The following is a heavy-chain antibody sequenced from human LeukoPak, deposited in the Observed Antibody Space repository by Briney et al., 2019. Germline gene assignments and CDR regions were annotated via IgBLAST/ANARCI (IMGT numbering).Heavy chain of an antibody. V-gene: IGHV1-69*05. D-gene: IGHD5-24*01. Sequence: SVKVSCKASGGTFSSYAISWVRQAPGQGLEWMGGIIPIFGTATYAQKFQGRVTITTDESTSTAYMELSSLRSEDTAVYYCAREKRWLQLRYNWFDPWGQGTLVTVSS. CDR3: AREKRWLQLRYNWFDP. CDR2: IIPIFGTA. CDR1: GGTFSSYA. J-gene: IGHJ5*02.